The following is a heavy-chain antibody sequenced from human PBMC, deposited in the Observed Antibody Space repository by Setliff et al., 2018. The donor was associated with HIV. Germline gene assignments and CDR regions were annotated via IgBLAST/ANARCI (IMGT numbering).Heavy chain of an antibody. CDR1: GYSFIDNY. D-gene: IGHD3-22*01. Sequence: ASVKVSCKVSGYSFIDNYMHWVQQAPGKGLEWMGLVDPEDGATIYAEKFQGRVTITADTSTDTAYMELSSLRSDDTAVYYCARALSGSNWFDPWGQGTLVTVSS. CDR3: ARALSGSNWFDP. CDR2: VDPEDGAT. V-gene: IGHV1-69-2*01. J-gene: IGHJ5*02.